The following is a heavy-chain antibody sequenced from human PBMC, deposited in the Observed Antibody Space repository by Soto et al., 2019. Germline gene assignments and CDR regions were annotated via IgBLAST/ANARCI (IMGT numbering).Heavy chain of an antibody. CDR3: ATDLEANIVATTMGDY. Sequence: ASVKVSCKVSGYTLTELSMHWVRQAPGKGLEWMGGFDPEDGETIYAQKFQGRVTMTEDTSTDTAYMELSSLRSEDTAVYYCATDLEANIVATTMGDYWGQGTLVTVS. V-gene: IGHV1-24*01. J-gene: IGHJ4*02. CDR2: FDPEDGET. D-gene: IGHD5-12*01. CDR1: GYTLTELS.